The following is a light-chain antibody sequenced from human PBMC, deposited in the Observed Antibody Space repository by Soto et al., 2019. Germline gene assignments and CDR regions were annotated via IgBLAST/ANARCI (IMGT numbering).Light chain of an antibody. J-gene: IGLJ1*01. Sequence: QSALTQPASVSGSPGQSITISCTGTSSDVGGYNYVSWYQQHPGKAPKLMIYEVSNRSSGVSNRFSGSKSGNTASLTISGLQAEDEADYYCCSYTSSSTLYVFGAGTKVTVL. CDR1: SSDVGGYNY. CDR3: CSYTSSSTLYV. CDR2: EVS. V-gene: IGLV2-14*01.